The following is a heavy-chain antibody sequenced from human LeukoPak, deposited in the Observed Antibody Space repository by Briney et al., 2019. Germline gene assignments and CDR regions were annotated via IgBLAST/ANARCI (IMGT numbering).Heavy chain of an antibody. J-gene: IGHJ5*02. D-gene: IGHD3-10*01. CDR2: IYTNGNT. CDR1: GFTVSSNY. Sequence: PGGSLRLSCAASGFTVSSNYMSWVRQAPGKGLEWVSVIYTNGNTYYADSVKGRFTISRDSSKNMLYLQMNSLRAEDTAVYYCAVYGSGFDPWGQGTLVTVSS. CDR3: AVYGSGFDP. V-gene: IGHV3-66*01.